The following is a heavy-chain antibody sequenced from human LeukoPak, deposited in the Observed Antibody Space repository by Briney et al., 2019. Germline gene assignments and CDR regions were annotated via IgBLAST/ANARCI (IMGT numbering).Heavy chain of an antibody. CDR1: GYTFTSYA. Sequence: ASVKVSCKASGYTFTSYAMHWVRQAPGQRLEWMGWINAGNGNTKYSQKFQGRVTITRDTSASTAYMELSSLRSEDTAVYYCAKPGMTYYYDSSGYGGLDYWGQGTLVTVSS. V-gene: IGHV1-3*01. D-gene: IGHD3-22*01. J-gene: IGHJ4*02. CDR2: INAGNGNT. CDR3: AKPGMTYYYDSSGYGGLDY.